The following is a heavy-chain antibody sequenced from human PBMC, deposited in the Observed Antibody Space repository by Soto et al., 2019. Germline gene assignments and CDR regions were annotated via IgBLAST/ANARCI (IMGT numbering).Heavy chain of an antibody. CDR1: GFTFSSYA. D-gene: IGHD1-26*01. J-gene: IGHJ4*02. CDR2: ISGSGGST. Sequence: GGSLRLSCAASGFTFSSYAMGWVRQAPGKGLEWVSAISGSGGSTYYADSVKGRFTISRDNSKNTLYLQMNSLRAEDTAVYYCAKDRSYSGTLFDYWGQGTLVTVSS. V-gene: IGHV3-23*01. CDR3: AKDRSYSGTLFDY.